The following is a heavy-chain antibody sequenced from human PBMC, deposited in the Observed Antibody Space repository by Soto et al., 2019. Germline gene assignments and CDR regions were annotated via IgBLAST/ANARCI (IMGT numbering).Heavy chain of an antibody. J-gene: IGHJ6*03. CDR2: IHSDGSTT. D-gene: IGHD4-17*01. CDR1: GFTFSSYW. Sequence: EVQLVESGGGLVQPGGSQRLSCAASGFTFSSYWMHWVRQAPGKWLVWVSRIHSDGSTTNYADSEKGRFTISSDIAKNTLYLQMNSLRAEDTAVYYCARSAYGDYFYYYYMDVWGKGTKVTVSS. CDR3: ARSAYGDYFYYYYMDV. V-gene: IGHV3-74*01.